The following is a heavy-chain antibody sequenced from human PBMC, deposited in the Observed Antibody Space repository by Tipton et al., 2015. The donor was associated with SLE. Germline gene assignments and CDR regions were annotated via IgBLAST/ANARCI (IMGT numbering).Heavy chain of an antibody. CDR2: ISYDGSNK. Sequence: SLRLSCAASGFTFSSYAMHWVRQAPGKGLEWVAVISYDGSNKYYADSVKGRFTISRDNSKNTLYLQMNSLRAEDTAVYYCARDRYSGSYEGYFDYWGQGTLVPVSS. CDR3: ARDRYSGSYEGYFDY. D-gene: IGHD1-26*01. J-gene: IGHJ4*02. CDR1: GFTFSSYA. V-gene: IGHV3-30*04.